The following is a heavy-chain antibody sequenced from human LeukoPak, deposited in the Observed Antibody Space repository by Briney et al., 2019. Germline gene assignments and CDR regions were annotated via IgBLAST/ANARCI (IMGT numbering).Heavy chain of an antibody. J-gene: IGHJ3*02. CDR3: ARDRFVGTPASFDI. CDR2: IYYSGST. CDR1: GGSISSYY. V-gene: IGHV4-59*12. Sequence: PSETLSLTCTVYGGSISSYYWSWIRQPPGKGLEWIGYIYYSGSTNYNPSLKSRVTISVDTSKNQFSLKLSSVTAADTAVYYCARDRFVGTPASFDIWGQGTMVTVSS. D-gene: IGHD3-10*01.